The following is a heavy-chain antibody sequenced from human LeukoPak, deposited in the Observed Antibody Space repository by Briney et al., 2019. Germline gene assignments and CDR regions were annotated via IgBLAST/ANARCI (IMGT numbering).Heavy chain of an antibody. CDR1: GGSFSGYY. Sequence: SETLSLTCAVYGGSFSGYYWSWIRQPPGKGLEWIGEINHSGSTNYNPSLKSRVTISVDTSKNQFSLKLSSVTAADTAVYYCARITMVRGRFDYWGQGTLVTVSS. D-gene: IGHD3-10*01. J-gene: IGHJ4*02. CDR3: ARITMVRGRFDY. CDR2: INHSGST. V-gene: IGHV4-34*01.